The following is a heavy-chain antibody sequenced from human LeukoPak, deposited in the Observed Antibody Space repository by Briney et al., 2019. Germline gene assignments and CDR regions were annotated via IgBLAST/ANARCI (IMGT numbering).Heavy chain of an antibody. Sequence: ASVKVSCKASGYTFTSYGISWVRQAPGQGLEWMGWISAYNGNTNYAQKLQGRVTMTTDTSTSTAYMELRSLRSDDTAVYYCARDPGVLRFLEWSPTMDVWGQGTTVTVSS. J-gene: IGHJ6*02. CDR2: ISAYNGNT. V-gene: IGHV1-18*01. D-gene: IGHD3-3*01. CDR3: ARDPGVLRFLEWSPTMDV. CDR1: GYTFTSYG.